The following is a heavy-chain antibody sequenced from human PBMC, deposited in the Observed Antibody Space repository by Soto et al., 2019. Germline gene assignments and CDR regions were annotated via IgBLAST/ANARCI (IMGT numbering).Heavy chain of an antibody. Sequence: TLXLTCTVSGGSISSYYWSWIRQPPGKGLELIGYIYYSGSTNYNPSLKSRVTISVDTSKNQFSLKLSSVTAADTAVYYCARYTYYDFWSGYNYYYYGMDVWGQGTTVTVSS. J-gene: IGHJ6*02. CDR2: IYYSGST. V-gene: IGHV4-59*01. D-gene: IGHD3-3*01. CDR3: ARYTYYDFWSGYNYYYYGMDV. CDR1: GGSISSYY.